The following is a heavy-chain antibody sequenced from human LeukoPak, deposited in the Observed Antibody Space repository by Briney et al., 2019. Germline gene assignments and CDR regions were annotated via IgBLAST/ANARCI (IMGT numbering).Heavy chain of an antibody. Sequence: ASVKASCKASGYTFTRYYMHWMRQAPGQGLEWMGWINPNSGGTNYAQTFQGRVSMTRDTSISTAYMELSRLRSDDTAVYYCARDPKTIDYGDSSGAFDIWGQGTMVTVSS. CDR1: GYTFTRYY. CDR2: INPNSGGT. D-gene: IGHD4-17*01. V-gene: IGHV1-2*02. CDR3: ARDPKTIDYGDSSGAFDI. J-gene: IGHJ3*02.